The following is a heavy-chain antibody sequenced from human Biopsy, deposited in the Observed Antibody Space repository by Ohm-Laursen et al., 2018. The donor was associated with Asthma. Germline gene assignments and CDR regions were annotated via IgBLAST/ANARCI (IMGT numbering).Heavy chain of an antibody. CDR1: GFSYGDYF. D-gene: IGHD1-26*01. V-gene: IGHV3-30*18. CDR3: AKDVFPGWELRRGPDY. Sequence: SLRLSCAAFGFSYGDYFMTWVRQAPGKGLDWVAVISFDGSNKNYTDSVKGRFTISRDNSRNTLHLQMNSLRAEDTAVYYCAKDVFPGWELRRGPDYWGQGTLVTVSS. J-gene: IGHJ4*02. CDR2: ISFDGSNK.